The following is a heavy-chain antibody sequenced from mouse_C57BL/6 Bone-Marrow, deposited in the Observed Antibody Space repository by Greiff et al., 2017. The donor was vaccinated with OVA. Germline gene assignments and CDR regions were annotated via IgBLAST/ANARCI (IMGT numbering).Heavy chain of an antibody. CDR2: ISSGGSYT. CDR3: ARGVYYGSRFDY. Sequence: EVHLVESGGDLVKPGGSLKLSCAASGFTFSSYGMSWVRQTPDKRLEWVATISSGGSYTYYPDSVKGRFTISRDNAKNTLYLQMSSLKSEDTAMYYCARGVYYGSRFDYWGQGTTLTVSS. CDR1: GFTFSSYG. D-gene: IGHD1-1*01. J-gene: IGHJ2*01. V-gene: IGHV5-6*01.